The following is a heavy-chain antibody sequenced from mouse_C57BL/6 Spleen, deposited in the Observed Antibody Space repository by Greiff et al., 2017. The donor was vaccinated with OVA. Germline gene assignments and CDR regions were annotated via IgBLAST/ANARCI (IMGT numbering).Heavy chain of an antibody. J-gene: IGHJ2*01. Sequence: EVKLVESVAELVRPGASVKLSCTASGFNIKNTYMHWVKQRPEQGLEWIGRIDPANGNTKYAPKFQGKATITADTSSNTAYLQLSSLTSEDTAIYYCARDSNYEGYFDYWGQGTTLTVSS. D-gene: IGHD2-5*01. CDR3: ARDSNYEGYFDY. CDR2: IDPANGNT. CDR1: GFNIKNTY. V-gene: IGHV14-3*01.